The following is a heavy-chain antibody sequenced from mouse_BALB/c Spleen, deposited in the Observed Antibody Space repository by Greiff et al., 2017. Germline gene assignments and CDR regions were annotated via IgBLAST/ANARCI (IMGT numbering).Heavy chain of an antibody. CDR1: GFNIKDYY. CDR3: NAWITTVVAKGCFFDY. V-gene: IGHV14-4*02. J-gene: IGHJ2*01. CDR2: IDPENGDT. Sequence: EVQLQQSGAELVRSGASVKLSCTASGFNIKDYYMHWVKQRPEQGLEWIGWIDPENGDTEYAPKFQGKATMTADTSSNTAYLQLSSLTSEDTAVYYCNAWITTVVAKGCFFDYWGQGTTLTVSS. D-gene: IGHD1-1*01.